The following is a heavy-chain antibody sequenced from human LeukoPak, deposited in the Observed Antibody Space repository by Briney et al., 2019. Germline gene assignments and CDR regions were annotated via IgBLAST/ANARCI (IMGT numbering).Heavy chain of an antibody. CDR3: AKDPHTVTYYFDY. Sequence: GGSLRLSCAASGFTFSSYWMSWVRQAPGKGLEWVAVISYDGSNKYYADSVKGRFTISRDNSKNTLYLQMNSLRAEDTAVYYCAKDPHTVTYYFDYWGQGTLVTVSS. J-gene: IGHJ4*02. CDR2: ISYDGSNK. D-gene: IGHD4-17*01. V-gene: IGHV3-30*18. CDR1: GFTFSSYW.